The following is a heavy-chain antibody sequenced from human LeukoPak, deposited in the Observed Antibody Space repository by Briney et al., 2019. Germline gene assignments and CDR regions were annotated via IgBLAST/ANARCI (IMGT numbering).Heavy chain of an antibody. J-gene: IGHJ4*02. Sequence: GGSLRLSCAASGFTFSSYSMHWVRQAPGKGLEWVALMSYDGSNKYYGDSVKGRFTISRDNSQNALYLQMNSLRAEDTALYYCAKGRGYSGYDFFDYWGQGTLVTVSS. CDR2: MSYDGSNK. D-gene: IGHD5-12*01. V-gene: IGHV3-30-3*01. CDR1: GFTFSSYS. CDR3: AKGRGYSGYDFFDY.